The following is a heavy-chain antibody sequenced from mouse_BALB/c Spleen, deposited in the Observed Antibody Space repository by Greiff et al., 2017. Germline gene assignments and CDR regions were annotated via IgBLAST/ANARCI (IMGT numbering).Heavy chain of an antibody. V-gene: IGHV5-4*02. CDR3: ARSGTGAMDY. CDR1: GFTFSDYY. J-gene: IGHJ4*01. Sequence: EVQLVESGGGLVKPGGSLKLSCAASGFTFSDYYMYWVRQTPEKRLEWVATISDGGSYTYYPDSVKGRFTISRDNAKNNLYLQMSSLKSEDTAMYYCARSGTGAMDYWGQGTSVTVSS. D-gene: IGHD4-1*01. CDR2: ISDGGSYT.